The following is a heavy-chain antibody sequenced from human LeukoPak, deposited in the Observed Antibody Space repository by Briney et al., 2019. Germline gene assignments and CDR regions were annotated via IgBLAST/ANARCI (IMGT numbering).Heavy chain of an antibody. CDR1: GFTFSSYD. CDR2: IRPSGDNT. CDR3: ARVPPYSGSYYTY. Sequence: PGGSLRLSCAASGFTFSSYDMTWVRQAPGRGLEWVSSIRPSGDNTYYGDSVKGRFTISRDNAKNSLYLQMNSLRAEDTAVYYCARVPPYSGSYYTYWGQGTLLTVSS. D-gene: IGHD1-26*01. J-gene: IGHJ4*02. V-gene: IGHV3-23*01.